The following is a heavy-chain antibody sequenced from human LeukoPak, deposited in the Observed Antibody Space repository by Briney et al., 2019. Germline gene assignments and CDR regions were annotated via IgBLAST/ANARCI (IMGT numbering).Heavy chain of an antibody. CDR2: IYYSGST. J-gene: IGHJ4*02. V-gene: IGHV4-59*08. CDR1: GGSISSYY. D-gene: IGHD3-22*01. Sequence: SETLSLTCTVSGGSISSYYWSWIRQPPGKGLEWIGYIYYSGSTNYNPSLKSRVTISVDTSKNQFSMKLSSVTAADTAVYYCARHYYDSSGYSNWGQGTLVTVSS. CDR3: ARHYYDSSGYSN.